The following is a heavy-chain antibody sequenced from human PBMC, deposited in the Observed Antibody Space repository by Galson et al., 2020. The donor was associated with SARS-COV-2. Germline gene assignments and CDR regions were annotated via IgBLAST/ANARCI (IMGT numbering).Heavy chain of an antibody. CDR3: ARDRLVATRYCSGGSCYSGFDP. CDR1: GGSISSYY. J-gene: IGHJ5*02. V-gene: IGHV4-4*07. Sequence: ETSETLSLTCTVSGGSISSYYWSWIRQPAGKGLEWIGRIYTSGSTNYNPSLKSRVTMSVDTSKNQFSLKLSSVTAADTAVYYCARDRLVATRYCSGGSCYSGFDPWGQGTLVTVSS. CDR2: IYTSGST. D-gene: IGHD2-15*01.